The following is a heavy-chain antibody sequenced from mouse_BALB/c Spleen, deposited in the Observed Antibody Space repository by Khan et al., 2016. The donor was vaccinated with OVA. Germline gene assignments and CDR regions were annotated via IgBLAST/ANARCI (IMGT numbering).Heavy chain of an antibody. V-gene: IGHV1-77*01. J-gene: IGHJ3*01. Sequence: VQLQQSGAELARPGASVKLSCKASGYTFTDYNINWVKQRTGQGLEWIGEIYPGSNNTYYNEKFKGKATLTTDKSSSTAYMQVSSLTAEDSAVYCCAREWGAWFPYWGQGTLVTVSA. CDR1: GYTFTDYN. CDR2: IYPGSNNT. CDR3: AREWGAWFPY.